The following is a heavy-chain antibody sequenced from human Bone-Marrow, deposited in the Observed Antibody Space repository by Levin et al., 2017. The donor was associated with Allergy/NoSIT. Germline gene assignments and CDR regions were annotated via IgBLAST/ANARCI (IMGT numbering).Heavy chain of an antibody. V-gene: IGHV3-7*01. J-gene: IGHJ4*02. CDR3: ARGPLDDFWSGSGRYYFDY. D-gene: IGHD3-3*01. CDR1: GFTFSSYW. Sequence: GGSLRLSCAASGFTFSSYWMSWVRQAPGKGLEWVANIKQDGSEKYYVDSVKGRFTISRDNAKNSLYLQMNSLRAEDTAVYYCARGPLDDFWSGSGRYYFDYWGQGTLVTVSS. CDR2: IKQDGSEK.